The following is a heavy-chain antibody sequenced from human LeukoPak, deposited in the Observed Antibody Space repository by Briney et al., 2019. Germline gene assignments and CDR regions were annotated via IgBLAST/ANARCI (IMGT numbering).Heavy chain of an antibody. CDR2: IYTSGST. J-gene: IGHJ5*02. D-gene: IGHD1-1*01. Sequence: TSETLSLTCTVSGGSISSGSYYWSWIRQPAGKGLEWIGRIYTSGSTNYSPSLKSRVTISVDTSKNQFSLKLSSVTAADTAVYYCARGSTRNWFDPWGQGTLVTVSS. CDR3: ARGSTRNWFDP. CDR1: GGSISSGSYY. V-gene: IGHV4-61*02.